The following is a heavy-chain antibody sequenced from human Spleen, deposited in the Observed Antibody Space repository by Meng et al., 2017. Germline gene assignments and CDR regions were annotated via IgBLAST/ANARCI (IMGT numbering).Heavy chain of an antibody. Sequence: QLQLQESGSGLVKPSQTLSLTCIVSGVSISSGGYYWSWIRQHPGKGLEWIGYIYYSGSTYYNPSLKSRVNISVDTSKNQFSLKLSSVTAADTAVYYCARGDGYYFDYWGQGTLVTVSS. D-gene: IGHD3-10*01. CDR1: GVSISSGGYY. V-gene: IGHV4-31*03. J-gene: IGHJ4*02. CDR2: IYYSGST. CDR3: ARGDGYYFDY.